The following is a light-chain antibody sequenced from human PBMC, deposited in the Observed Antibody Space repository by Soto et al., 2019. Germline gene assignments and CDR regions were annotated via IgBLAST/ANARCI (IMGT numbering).Light chain of an antibody. CDR3: QQYNNWPPLT. V-gene: IGKV3-15*01. CDR2: GAS. Sequence: EIVMTQSPATLSVSPGERATLSCRASQSVSSNLAWYQQKPGQAPRLLIHGASTRATGIPARFSGSVSGTDFTLNISSLQYEDIAVYYCQQYNNWPPLTFGGGTKVEI. CDR1: QSVSSN. J-gene: IGKJ4*01.